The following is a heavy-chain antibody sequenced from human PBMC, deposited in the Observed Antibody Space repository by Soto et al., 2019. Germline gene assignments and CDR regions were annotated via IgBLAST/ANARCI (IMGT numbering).Heavy chain of an antibody. D-gene: IGHD3-22*01. Sequence: EVQLLESGGGLVQPGGSLRLSCAASGFTFSSYAMSWVRQAPGKGLEWVSAISGSGGSTYYADSVKGRFTISRDNSKNTLYLQVNSLRAEDTAVYYCAKVYYYDSSGYYYFSYQLAGLLLDVWGQGTTVTVSS. CDR1: GFTFSSYA. J-gene: IGHJ6*02. CDR2: ISGSGGST. CDR3: AKVYYYDSSGYYYFSYQLAGLLLDV. V-gene: IGHV3-23*01.